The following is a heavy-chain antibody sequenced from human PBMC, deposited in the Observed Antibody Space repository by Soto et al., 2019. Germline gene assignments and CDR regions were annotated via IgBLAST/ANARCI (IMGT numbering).Heavy chain of an antibody. J-gene: IGHJ3*02. CDR1: GGSISSGGYY. Sequence: QVQLQESGPGLVKPSQTLSLTCAVSGGSISSGGYYWSWIRQPPGKGLEWIGYIFHSGDTYYSPSLQSRVSILVDTAKKQFSLKLSSVNAADTAVYYCATVSGNAFAIWGQGTMVTVSS. CDR3: ATVSGNAFAI. D-gene: IGHD2-15*01. CDR2: IFHSGDT. V-gene: IGHV4-30-4*01.